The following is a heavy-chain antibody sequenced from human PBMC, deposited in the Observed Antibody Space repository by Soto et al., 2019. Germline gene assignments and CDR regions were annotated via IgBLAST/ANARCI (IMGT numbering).Heavy chain of an antibody. CDR2: ISYGGSNK. J-gene: IGHJ6*02. V-gene: IGHV3-30*18. CDR1: GFTFSSYG. Sequence: GGSLRLSCAASGFTFSSYGMHWVRQAPGKGLEWVAVISYGGSNKYYADSVKGRFTFSRDNSKNTLYLQMNSLRAEDTAVYYCAKGGCSSTSCWIDYYYYGMDVWGQGTTVTVSS. D-gene: IGHD2-2*01. CDR3: AKGGCSSTSCWIDYYYYGMDV.